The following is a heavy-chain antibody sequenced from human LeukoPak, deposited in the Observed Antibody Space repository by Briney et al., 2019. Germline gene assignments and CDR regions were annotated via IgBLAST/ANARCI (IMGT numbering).Heavy chain of an antibody. Sequence: PGGSLRLSCAASGFTFSSYWMSWVRQAPGKGLEWVANIKQDGSEKYYVDSVKGRFTISRDNAKNSLYLQMNSLRAEDTAVYYCARERDSYAPYYYYYYMDVWGKGTTVTISS. D-gene: IGHD5-18*01. CDR3: ARERDSYAPYYYYYYMDV. CDR2: IKQDGSEK. CDR1: GFTFSSYW. J-gene: IGHJ6*03. V-gene: IGHV3-7*01.